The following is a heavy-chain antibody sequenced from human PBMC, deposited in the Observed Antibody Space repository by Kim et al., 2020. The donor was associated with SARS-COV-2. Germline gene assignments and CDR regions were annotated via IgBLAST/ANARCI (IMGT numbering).Heavy chain of an antibody. CDR3: ARETLYSTGYLNWLDP. V-gene: IGHV1-3*01. J-gene: IGHJ5*02. CDR2: MNADNGDT. D-gene: IGHD3-22*01. CDR1: GYSFNDYA. Sequence: ASVKVSCKTSGYSFNDYAIHWVRQVPGQRLEWMGWMNADNGDTRYSQKFQGRVTMTRDTSASTAHMELSSLRSEDTAVYYCARETLYSTGYLNWLDPWGQ.